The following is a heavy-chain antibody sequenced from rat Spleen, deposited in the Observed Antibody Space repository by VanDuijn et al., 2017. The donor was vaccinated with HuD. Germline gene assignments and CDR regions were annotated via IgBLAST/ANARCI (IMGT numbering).Heavy chain of an antibody. CDR3: ARHADYTLYYFDY. J-gene: IGHJ2*01. CDR1: GFTFNNYW. CDR2: ITNTGGST. Sequence: EVQLVETGGGLVQPGRSLKLSCVASGFTFNNYWMTWIRQAPGKGLEWVASITNTGGSTYYPDTVKGRFVISRDNAKNTGYLQMNNLRSADTAMYYCARHADYTLYYFDYWGQGVMVTVSS. D-gene: IGHD1-6*01. V-gene: IGHV5-31*01.